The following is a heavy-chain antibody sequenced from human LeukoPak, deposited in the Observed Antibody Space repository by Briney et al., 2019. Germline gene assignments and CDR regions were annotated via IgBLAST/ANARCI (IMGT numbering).Heavy chain of an antibody. CDR1: GFTFSSYA. CDR3: ARDSSGWYDY. Sequence: GGSLRLSCAASGFTFSSYAMHWVRQAPGKGLEWVAVISYDGSNKYYADSVKGRFTISRDNSKNTLYLQMNSLRAEDAAVYYCARDSSGWYDYWGQGTLVTVSS. CDR2: ISYDGSNK. J-gene: IGHJ4*02. D-gene: IGHD6-19*01. V-gene: IGHV3-30*14.